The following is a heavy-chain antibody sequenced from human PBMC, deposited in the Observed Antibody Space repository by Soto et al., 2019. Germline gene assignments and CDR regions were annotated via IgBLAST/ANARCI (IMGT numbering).Heavy chain of an antibody. Sequence: QITLKESGPPLVKPTQTLTLTCTFSGFSLSTSGVGVGWIRQPPGKALEWLALIYWDDDKRYSPSLKSRLTITKDTSKNQVVLTMTNMDPVDTATYYCAHRRLVATIEDAFDIWGQGTMVTVSS. D-gene: IGHD5-12*01. V-gene: IGHV2-5*02. CDR2: IYWDDDK. CDR1: GFSLSTSGVG. CDR3: AHRRLVATIEDAFDI. J-gene: IGHJ3*02.